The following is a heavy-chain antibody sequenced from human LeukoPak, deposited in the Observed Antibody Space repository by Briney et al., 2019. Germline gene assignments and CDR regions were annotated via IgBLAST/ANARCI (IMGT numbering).Heavy chain of an antibody. V-gene: IGHV3-23*01. CDR2: ISYSGSRT. D-gene: IGHD3-9*01. J-gene: IGHJ4*02. Sequence: GGSLRLSCAASGFTFSTYAMSWVRQAPGKGLQWVSTISYSGSRTYYPDSVKGRFTISRDNSKNTLYLQMNGLRADDTAVYYCAKGGDYDILTGYYYYFDYWGQGTLVTVSS. CDR1: GFTFSTYA. CDR3: AKGGDYDILTGYYYYFDY.